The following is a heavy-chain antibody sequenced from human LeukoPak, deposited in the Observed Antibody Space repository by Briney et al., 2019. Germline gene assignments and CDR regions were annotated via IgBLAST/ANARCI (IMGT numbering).Heavy chain of an antibody. J-gene: IGHJ4*02. Sequence: GASVKLSCKASGYTFTSYGISWVRQAPGQGLEWMGWISAYNGNTNYAQKLQGRVTMTTDTSTSTAYMELRSLRSDDTAVYYCVASPIAVAGTFFDYWGQGTLVTVSS. V-gene: IGHV1-18*01. D-gene: IGHD6-19*01. CDR1: GYTFTSYG. CDR2: ISAYNGNT. CDR3: VASPIAVAGTFFDY.